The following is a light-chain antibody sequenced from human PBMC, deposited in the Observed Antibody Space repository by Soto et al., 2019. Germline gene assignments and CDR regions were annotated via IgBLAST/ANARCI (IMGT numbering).Light chain of an antibody. CDR1: VSVSSN. Sequence: EVAMLQSPATLSVSPGETATLSCRASVSVSSNLAWYQHKPGQAPRLLIYDASTRATGIPARFRGGQSGTEFTLTISSLQSEDFAVYYCQQYNNWPPFTFGQGTSLEIK. CDR2: DAS. V-gene: IGKV3-15*01. CDR3: QQYNNWPPFT. J-gene: IGKJ2*01.